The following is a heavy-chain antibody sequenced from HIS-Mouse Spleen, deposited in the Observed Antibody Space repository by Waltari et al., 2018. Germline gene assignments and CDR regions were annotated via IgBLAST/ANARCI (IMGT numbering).Heavy chain of an antibody. Sequence: QLQLQESGPGLVKPSETLSLTCTVSGGSISSSSYYWGWIRPPPGKGREWIGSIYYSGGTYYNPSLKSRVTISVDTSKTQCSRKLSAVTAADTAVYYCAREIPYSSSWYDWYFDLWGRGTLVTVSS. J-gene: IGHJ2*01. CDR2: IYYSGGT. D-gene: IGHD6-13*01. V-gene: IGHV4-39*07. CDR3: AREIPYSSSWYDWYFDL. CDR1: GGSISSSSYY.